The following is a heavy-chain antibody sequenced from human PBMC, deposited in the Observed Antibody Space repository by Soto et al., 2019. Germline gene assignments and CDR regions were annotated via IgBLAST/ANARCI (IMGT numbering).Heavy chain of an antibody. J-gene: IGHJ4*02. CDR2: IYPSGTT. CDR3: ASAEYLRSRFDY. V-gene: IGHV4-4*07. Sequence: PSETLYLTCAVSGGSIDSYYWNWIRQHAGKGLEWIGRIYPSGTTNYNPSPKRRVTMSVDTSKNQFSLKLSSVPAADTAVYYCASAEYLRSRFDYWGQGTPVTVSS. CDR1: GGSIDSYY.